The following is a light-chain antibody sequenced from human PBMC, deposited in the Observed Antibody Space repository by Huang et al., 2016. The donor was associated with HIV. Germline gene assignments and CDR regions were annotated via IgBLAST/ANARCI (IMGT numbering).Light chain of an antibody. CDR2: GAS. CDR3: QQYQDWPRT. CDR1: QSVSSN. J-gene: IGKJ1*01. Sequence: EIVMTQSPGTLSLSPGERATLSSRLSQSVSSNLAWYQHKPGQAPRLLIYGASTRATGVPARFSGSGSGTEFTLTISSLQSDDFVVYYCQQYQDWPRTFGQGTKVEIK. V-gene: IGKV3-15*01.